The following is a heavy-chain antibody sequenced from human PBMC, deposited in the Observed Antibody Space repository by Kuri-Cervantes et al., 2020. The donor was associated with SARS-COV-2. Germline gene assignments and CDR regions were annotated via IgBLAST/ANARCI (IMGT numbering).Heavy chain of an antibody. CDR2: ISTYNGNT. J-gene: IGHJ4*02. V-gene: IGHV1-18*01. CDR3: AREIQLWKPIDY. Sequence: ASVKVSCKASGGTFSSYAISWVRRAPGQGLEWMGWISTYNGNTNYAQKLQGRVTMTTDTSTSTAYMELRSLRSDDTAVYYCAREIQLWKPIDYWGQGTLVTVSS. D-gene: IGHD5-18*01. CDR1: GGTFSSYA.